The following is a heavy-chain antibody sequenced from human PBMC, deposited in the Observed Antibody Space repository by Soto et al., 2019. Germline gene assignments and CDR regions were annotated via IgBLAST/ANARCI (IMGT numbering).Heavy chain of an antibody. D-gene: IGHD3-10*01. Sequence: QVQLQESGPGLVKPSGTLSLTCAVSGGSISSSNWWSWVRQPPGKGLEWIGEIYHSGSTNYNPSHNIRVTVSVDKSKNQFSLKLSSVTAADTAVYYCARVTGHYSYGMDVWGQGTTVTVSS. CDR3: ARVTGHYSYGMDV. V-gene: IGHV4-4*02. CDR2: IYHSGST. J-gene: IGHJ6*02. CDR1: GGSISSSNW.